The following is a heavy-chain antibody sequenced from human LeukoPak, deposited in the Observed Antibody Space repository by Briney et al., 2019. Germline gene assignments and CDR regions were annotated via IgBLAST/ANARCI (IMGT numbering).Heavy chain of an antibody. D-gene: IGHD3-22*01. CDR3: AKDLENYYDSSGYVDY. Sequence: PGGSLRLSCAASGFTFSSYSMNWVRQAPGKGLEWVSSISSSSTYIYYADSLKGRFTISRDNAKNSLFLQMNSLRAEDTAVYYCAKDLENYYDSSGYVDYWGQGTLVTVSS. V-gene: IGHV3-21*01. CDR2: ISSSSTYI. CDR1: GFTFSSYS. J-gene: IGHJ4*02.